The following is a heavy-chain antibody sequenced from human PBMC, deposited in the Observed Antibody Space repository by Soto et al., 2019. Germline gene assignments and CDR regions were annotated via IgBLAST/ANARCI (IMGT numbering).Heavy chain of an antibody. J-gene: IGHJ4*02. V-gene: IGHV4-59*01. CDR3: ARGRSYFDY. Sequence: SETLSLTCTVSGGSISSYYWSWIRQPPGKGLEWIGYIYYSGSTNYNPSLKSRVTISVDTSKNQFSLKLSSVTAADTAVYYCARGRSYFDYWGQGTLVTVSS. CDR2: IYYSGST. CDR1: GGSISSYY.